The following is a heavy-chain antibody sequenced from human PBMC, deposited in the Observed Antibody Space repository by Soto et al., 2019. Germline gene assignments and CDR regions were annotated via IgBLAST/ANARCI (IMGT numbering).Heavy chain of an antibody. CDR2: ISSSSTYI. V-gene: IGHV3-21*01. CDR3: ATSQLGRRDYGMDV. CDR1: GFTFSSYS. Sequence: EVQLLESGGGLVTPGGSLRLSCAASGFTFSSYSVNWVRQAPGKGLEWVSSISSSSTYIYYADSARGRFTSSRDNAKNSLYLQTNSLTAEDTAVYHCATSQLGRRDYGMDVWGQGTTVTVSS. D-gene: IGHD1-1*01. J-gene: IGHJ6*02.